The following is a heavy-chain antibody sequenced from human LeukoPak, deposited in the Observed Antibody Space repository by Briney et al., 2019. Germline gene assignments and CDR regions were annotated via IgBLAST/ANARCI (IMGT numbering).Heavy chain of an antibody. CDR3: ARLKWLLPDI. CDR2: IYYSGST. Sequence: KTSETLSLTCTVSGASIDANSYYWGWIRQPPGKGLEWIGSIYYSGSTYYNPSLKSRVTISVDTSKNQFSLKLSSVTAADTAVYYCARLKWLLPDIWGQGTMVTVSS. V-gene: IGHV4-39*01. D-gene: IGHD3-22*01. J-gene: IGHJ3*02. CDR1: GASIDANSYY.